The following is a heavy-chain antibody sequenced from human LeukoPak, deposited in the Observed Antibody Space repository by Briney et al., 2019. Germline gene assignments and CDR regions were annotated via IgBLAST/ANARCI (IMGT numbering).Heavy chain of an antibody. V-gene: IGHV4-34*01. CDR1: GGSFGGYY. Sequence: SETLSLTCAVYGGSFGGYYWSWIRQPPGKGLEWIGEINHSGSTNYNPSLKSRVTISVDTSKNQFSLKLSSVTAADTAVYYCARRESGYYYGDFDYWGQGTLVTVSS. CDR3: ARRESGYYYGDFDY. D-gene: IGHD3-22*01. CDR2: INHSGST. J-gene: IGHJ4*02.